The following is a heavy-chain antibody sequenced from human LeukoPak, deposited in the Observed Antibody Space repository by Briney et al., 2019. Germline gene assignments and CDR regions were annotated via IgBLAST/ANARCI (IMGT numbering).Heavy chain of an antibody. CDR1: GGSFSGYY. J-gene: IGHJ4*02. Sequence: PSETLSLTCAVYGGSFSGYYWSWIRQPPGKGLEWIGEINHSGSTNYNPSLKSRVTISVDTSKNQFSLKLSSVTAADTAVYYCARRSAPYYDSSGYPPYYFDYWGQGTLVTVSS. D-gene: IGHD3-22*01. CDR3: ARRSAPYYDSSGYPPYYFDY. CDR2: INHSGST. V-gene: IGHV4-34*01.